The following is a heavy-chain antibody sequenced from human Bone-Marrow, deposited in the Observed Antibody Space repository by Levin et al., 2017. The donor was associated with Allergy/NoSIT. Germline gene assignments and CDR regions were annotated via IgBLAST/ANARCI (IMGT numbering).Heavy chain of an antibody. Sequence: GGSLRLSCTASGFTFSEYEMNWVRQAPGKGLEWVSYITSSGSSFYYADSVQGRFTISRDNAKNSLYLQMSSLRAEDTAVYYCASIGYDYIRGTYRSGFDFWGQGTLVTVSS. CDR3: ASIGYDYIRGTYRSGFDF. V-gene: IGHV3-48*03. D-gene: IGHD3-16*02. J-gene: IGHJ4*02. CDR1: GFTFSEYE. CDR2: ITSSGSSF.